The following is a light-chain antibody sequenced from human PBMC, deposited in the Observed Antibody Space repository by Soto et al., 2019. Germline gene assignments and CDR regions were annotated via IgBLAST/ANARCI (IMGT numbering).Light chain of an antibody. CDR2: QAS. J-gene: IGKJ4*01. CDR3: MAALEPPLA. Sequence: DIVLTQSPQSLPVTPGEPASISCRSSQSLLHSNGHSYLDWYVQKPGQSPQLLSYQASIRASVSPAGVSGGGEGTDFTLKINRVEADDVGVYFCMAALEPPLAFGGGTKVEIK. V-gene: IGKV2-28*01. CDR1: QSLLHSNGHSY.